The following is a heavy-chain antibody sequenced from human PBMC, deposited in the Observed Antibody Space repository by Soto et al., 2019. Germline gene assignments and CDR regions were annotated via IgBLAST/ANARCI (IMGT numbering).Heavy chain of an antibody. V-gene: IGHV4-34*01. CDR3: AIDKATGDRAAFDI. J-gene: IGHJ3*02. CDR1: GGSFSGYY. D-gene: IGHD7-27*01. Sequence: SETLSLTCAVYGGSFSGYYWSWIRQPPGKGLEWIGEINHSGSTNYNPSLKSRVTISVDTSKNQFSLKLSSVTAADTAVYYCAIDKATGDRAAFDIWGQGTMVTVSS. CDR2: INHSGST.